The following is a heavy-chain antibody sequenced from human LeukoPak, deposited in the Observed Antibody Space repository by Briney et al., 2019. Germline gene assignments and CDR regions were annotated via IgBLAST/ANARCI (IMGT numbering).Heavy chain of an antibody. CDR2: IYYSGST. J-gene: IGHJ5*02. Sequence: SETLSLTCTVSGGSISGYYWSWIRQSPGKGLEWIGYIYYSGSTNYNPSLKSRVSMSVDTSKNHFSLKVSSVTAADTAVYYCARAVVVAATVKWFDPWGQGTLVTVSS. CDR1: GGSISGYY. D-gene: IGHD2-15*01. CDR3: ARAVVVAATVKWFDP. V-gene: IGHV4-59*01.